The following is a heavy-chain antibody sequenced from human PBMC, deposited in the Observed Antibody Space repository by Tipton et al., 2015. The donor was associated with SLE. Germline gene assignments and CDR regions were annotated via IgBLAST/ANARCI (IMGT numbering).Heavy chain of an antibody. Sequence: TLSLTCTVSGDSITSSGLYWGWIRQPPGKGLEWIGYIYSSVGTSYNPSLRSRVTVSVDTSKNQFSLKLTSVTAADTAVYYCARGASDAFDIWGQGTLVTVSS. V-gene: IGHV4-61*05. D-gene: IGHD3-16*01. CDR3: ARGASDAFDI. CDR1: GDSITSSGLY. CDR2: IYSSVGT. J-gene: IGHJ3*02.